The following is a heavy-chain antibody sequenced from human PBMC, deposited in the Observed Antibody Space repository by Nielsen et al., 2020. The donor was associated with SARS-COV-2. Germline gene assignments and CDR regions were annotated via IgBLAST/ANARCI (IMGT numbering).Heavy chain of an antibody. Sequence: NYAPKFQGRVTITADESTTTAYMELSSLRSEDTAVYYCASIVVVPALMKVGKLFDFWGQGTPVTVSS. V-gene: IGHV1-69*01. CDR3: ASIVVVPALMKVGKLFDF. D-gene: IGHD2-2*01. J-gene: IGHJ4*02.